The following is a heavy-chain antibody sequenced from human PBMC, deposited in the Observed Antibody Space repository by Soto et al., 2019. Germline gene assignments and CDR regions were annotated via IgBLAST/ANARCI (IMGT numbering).Heavy chain of an antibody. Sequence: PSETLSLTCAVYGGSFSGYYWSWIRQPPGKGLEWIGEINHSGSTNYNPSLKSRVTISVDTSKNQFSLKLSSVTAADTAVYYCARGRGYCSGGSCYHYMDVWGKGTTVTV. V-gene: IGHV4-34*01. D-gene: IGHD2-15*01. CDR1: GGSFSGYY. CDR3: ARGRGYCSGGSCYHYMDV. J-gene: IGHJ6*03. CDR2: INHSGST.